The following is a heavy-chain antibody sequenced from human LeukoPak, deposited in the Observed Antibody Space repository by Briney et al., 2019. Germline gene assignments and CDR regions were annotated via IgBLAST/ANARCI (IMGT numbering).Heavy chain of an antibody. CDR1: GGSISSGSYY. CDR3: ARQYSDILTGYHRGELYWYFDL. V-gene: IGHV4-61*02. D-gene: IGHD3-9*01. J-gene: IGHJ2*01. CDR2: IYTSGSA. Sequence: SETLSLTCTVSGGSISSGSYYWSWIRQPAGKGLEWIGRIYTSGSANYNPSLKSRVTISVDTSKNQFSLKLSSVTAADTAVYYCARQYSDILTGYHRGELYWYFDLWGRGTLVTVSS.